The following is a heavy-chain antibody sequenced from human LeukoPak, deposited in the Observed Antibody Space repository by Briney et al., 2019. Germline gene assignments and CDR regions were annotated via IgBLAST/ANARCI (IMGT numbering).Heavy chain of an antibody. CDR1: GGSISSYY. J-gene: IGHJ3*02. D-gene: IGHD6-19*01. CDR3: ARGTGWIAVAGTVLSWVKNDAFDI. CDR2: IYYSGST. Sequence: SETLSLTCTVSGGSISSYYWSWIRQPPGKGLEWIGYIYYSGSTNYNPSLKSRVTISVDTSKNQFSLQLNSVTPEDTDVYYCARGTGWIAVAGTVLSWVKNDAFDIWGQGTMVTVSS. V-gene: IGHV4-59*12.